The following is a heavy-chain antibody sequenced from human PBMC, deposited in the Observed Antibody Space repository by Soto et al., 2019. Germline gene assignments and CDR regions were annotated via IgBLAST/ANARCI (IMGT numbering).Heavy chain of an antibody. CDR3: ASRDMVRGGGGMDV. Sequence: GGSRSLSGAASGFNFSSYEMNWVRQAPGKGLEWVSYISGSGSTIYYADSVKGRFTISRDNAKNSLYLQMNSLRAEDTAVYYCASRDMVRGGGGMDVWGQGTTVTVS. V-gene: IGHV3-48*03. CDR2: ISGSGSTI. CDR1: GFNFSSYE. D-gene: IGHD3-10*01. J-gene: IGHJ6*02.